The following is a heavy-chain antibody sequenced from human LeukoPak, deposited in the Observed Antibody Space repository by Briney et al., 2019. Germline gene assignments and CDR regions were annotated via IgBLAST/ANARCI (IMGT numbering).Heavy chain of an antibody. V-gene: IGHV4-39*01. J-gene: IGHJ4*02. CDR3: ARQSIRWGRPTPYFDY. CDR2: IYYSGST. D-gene: IGHD4-23*01. CDR1: GGSISSSSYS. Sequence: SETLSLTCTVSGGSISSSSYSWGWIRQPPGKGLEWIGSIYYSGSTYYNPSLKSRVTISVDTSKNQFSLKLSSVTAADTAVYYCARQSIRWGRPTPYFDYWGQGTLVTVSS.